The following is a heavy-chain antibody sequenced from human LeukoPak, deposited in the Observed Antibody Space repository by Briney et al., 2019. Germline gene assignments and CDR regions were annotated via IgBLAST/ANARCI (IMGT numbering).Heavy chain of an antibody. V-gene: IGHV4-4*07. Sequence: SETLSLTCTVSGGSTSSYYWSWIRQPAGKGLEWIGRIYTSGSTNYNPSLKSRVTMSVDTSKNQFSLKLSSVTAADTAVYYCAREQSMVRGVTIYYYYMDVWGKGTTVTVSS. J-gene: IGHJ6*03. CDR2: IYTSGST. D-gene: IGHD3-10*01. CDR1: GGSTSSYY. CDR3: AREQSMVRGVTIYYYYMDV.